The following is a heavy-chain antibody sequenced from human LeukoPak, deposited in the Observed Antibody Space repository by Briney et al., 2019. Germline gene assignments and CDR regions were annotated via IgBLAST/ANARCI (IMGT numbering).Heavy chain of an antibody. Sequence: SETLSLTCTVSGGSISTYYWSWIRQPPGKGLEWIGYIHYSGSTNYNPSLKSRMTILVDTSKNQFSLKLTSVTAADTAVYYCARVGYGSFDYWGQGTLVTVSS. CDR2: IHYSGST. J-gene: IGHJ4*02. CDR3: ARVGYGSFDY. CDR1: GGSISTYY. D-gene: IGHD3-10*01. V-gene: IGHV4-59*12.